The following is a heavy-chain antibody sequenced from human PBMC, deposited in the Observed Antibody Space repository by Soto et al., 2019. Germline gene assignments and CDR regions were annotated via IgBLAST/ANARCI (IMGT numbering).Heavy chain of an antibody. CDR3: ARSSIATSLFMYPFDY. J-gene: IGHJ4*02. D-gene: IGHD6-6*01. CDR1: GGSITSIRYY. V-gene: IGHV4-39*01. Sequence: QLQLQESGPGLVKPSETLSLTCTVSGGSITSIRYYWGWIRQPPGKGLECIANIYYDGSTYYNPSLKSRVPISVDTSKNQFSLRLSSVTAADTAVYYCARSSIATSLFMYPFDYWGQGTLVTVSS. CDR2: IYYDGST.